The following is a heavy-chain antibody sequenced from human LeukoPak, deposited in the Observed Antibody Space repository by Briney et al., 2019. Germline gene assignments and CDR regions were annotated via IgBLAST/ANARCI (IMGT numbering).Heavy chain of an antibody. Sequence: GESLKISCKGSGYTFVSYWIAWVRQIPGKGLEYMGIIYPGDSDTTYSPSFRGQVTISADKSIDTAYLQWSSLKALDTAMYYCARSTTGASGSPFDYWGQGTLVAVSS. J-gene: IGHJ4*02. CDR3: ARSTTGASGSPFDY. V-gene: IGHV5-51*01. CDR2: IYPGDSDT. CDR1: GYTFVSYW. D-gene: IGHD3-10*01.